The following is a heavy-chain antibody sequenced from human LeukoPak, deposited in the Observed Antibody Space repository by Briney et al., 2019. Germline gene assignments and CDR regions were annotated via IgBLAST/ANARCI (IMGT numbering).Heavy chain of an antibody. J-gene: IGHJ3*02. D-gene: IGHD6-19*01. CDR1: GGSFSGYY. CDR2: INHSGST. CDR3: ARGYSSVRGAFDI. V-gene: IGHV4-34*01. Sequence: SETLSLTCAVYGGSFSGYYWSWIRQPPGKGLEWIGEINHSGSTNYNPSLKSRVTISVDTSKNQFSLKLSAVTAADTAVYYCARGYSSVRGAFDIGGQGTTATASS.